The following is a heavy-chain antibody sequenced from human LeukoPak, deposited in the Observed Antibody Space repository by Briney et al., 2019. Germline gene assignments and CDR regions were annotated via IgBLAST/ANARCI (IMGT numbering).Heavy chain of an antibody. CDR3: AGGGPRGFDP. CDR2: IYYSGST. V-gene: IGHV4-59*01. D-gene: IGHD3-16*01. CDR1: GGSISSYY. J-gene: IGHJ5*02. Sequence: PSETLSLTCTVSGGSISSYYWSWIRQPPGKGLEWIGYIYYSGSTNYNPSLKSRVTISVDTSNNQFSLKLSSVPAADTAVYYCAGGGPRGFDPWGQGTLVTVSS.